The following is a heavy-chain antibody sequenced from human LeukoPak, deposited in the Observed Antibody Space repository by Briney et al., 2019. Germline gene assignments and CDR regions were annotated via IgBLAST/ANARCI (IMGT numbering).Heavy chain of an antibody. Sequence: GGSLRLSCAASGLTFSSHWLHWVRQGPGKGLIWVSRINSDGSSTTYADSVKGRFTISRDNAKNTLYLQMNSLRAEDTAVYYCARDQLYCTGGYCYFDYWGQGTLVTVSS. CDR3: ARDQLYCTGGYCYFDY. CDR2: INSDGSST. D-gene: IGHD2-8*02. CDR1: GLTFSSHW. V-gene: IGHV3-74*01. J-gene: IGHJ4*02.